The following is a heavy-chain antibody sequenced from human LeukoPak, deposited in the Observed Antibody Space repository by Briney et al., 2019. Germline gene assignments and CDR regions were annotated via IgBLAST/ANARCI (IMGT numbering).Heavy chain of an antibody. J-gene: IGHJ4*02. CDR2: ISSTATTM. CDR3: AREGGYYLGSIDY. D-gene: IGHD1-26*01. Sequence: GGSLRLSCAASGFTFSSYEMNWVRQAPGRGLEWVSYISSTATTMHYADSVMGRFTISRDNAKKSLYLQMNSLRAEDTAVYYCAREGGYYLGSIDYWGQGTLVTVSS. V-gene: IGHV3-48*03. CDR1: GFTFSSYE.